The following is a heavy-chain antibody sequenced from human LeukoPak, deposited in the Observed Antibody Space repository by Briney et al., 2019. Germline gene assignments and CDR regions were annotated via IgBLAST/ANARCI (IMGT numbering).Heavy chain of an antibody. V-gene: IGHV1-69*06. D-gene: IGHD2-2*01. CDR2: IIPIFGTS. CDR1: AGTFSSYA. Sequence: SVKVSCKASAGTFSSYAISWVRQAPGQGLEWMGGIIPIFGTSKYAQKFQGRVTITADKSTSTAYMELSSLRSEDTAVYYCASGTTDIVVVPATLRNYYFDYWGQGTLVTVSS. J-gene: IGHJ4*02. CDR3: ASGTTDIVVVPATLRNYYFDY.